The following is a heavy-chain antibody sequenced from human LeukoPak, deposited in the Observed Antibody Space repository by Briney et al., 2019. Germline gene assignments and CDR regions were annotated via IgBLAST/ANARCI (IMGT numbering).Heavy chain of an antibody. J-gene: IGHJ4*02. D-gene: IGHD2-2*01. CDR2: ISGSGGSS. CDR1: GFTFSSYA. Sequence: GGSLRLSCAASGFTFSSYAMSWVRQAPGKGLEWVSAISGSGGSSYYADSVKGLFTISRDNSKNTLYLQMNSLRAEDTAVYYCAKVREWGTSSSTSPYYFDYWGQGTLVTVSS. CDR3: AKVREWGTSSSTSPYYFDY. V-gene: IGHV3-23*01.